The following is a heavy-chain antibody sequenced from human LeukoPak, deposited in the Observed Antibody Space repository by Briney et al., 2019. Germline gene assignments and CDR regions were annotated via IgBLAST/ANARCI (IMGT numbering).Heavy chain of an antibody. V-gene: IGHV3-74*01. CDR2: ISSDGSNT. CDR1: GFTFSTYW. Sequence: QAEGSLRLSCAASGFTFSTYWMHWVRQAPGKGPVWVSRISSDGSNTIYADSVKGRFTISRDNAKNTLYLQMNSLRAEDAAVYYCVRDKISGWFVDQWGQGTLVTVSS. CDR3: VRDKISGWFVDQ. J-gene: IGHJ4*02. D-gene: IGHD6-19*01.